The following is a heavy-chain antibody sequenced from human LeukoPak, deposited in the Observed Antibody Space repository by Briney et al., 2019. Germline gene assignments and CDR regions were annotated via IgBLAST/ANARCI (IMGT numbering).Heavy chain of an antibody. CDR1: GLSFSTHS. Sequence: GGSLTLSCAASGLSFSTHSMNWVRQAPGKGLEWISFINLDGTDIHYGESVKGRFTISRDNAKNSLYLQMHTLRAEDTAVYYCAGDGVGALPGDAFDIWSQGTLVTVSS. V-gene: IGHV3-21*05. CDR2: INLDGTDI. D-gene: IGHD6-6*01. J-gene: IGHJ3*02. CDR3: AGDGVGALPGDAFDI.